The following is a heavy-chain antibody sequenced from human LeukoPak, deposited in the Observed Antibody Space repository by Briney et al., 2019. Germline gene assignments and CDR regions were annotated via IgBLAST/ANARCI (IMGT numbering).Heavy chain of an antibody. J-gene: IGHJ4*02. CDR1: GFTFSNHW. CDR3: VREIYPMAYYGDL. CDR2: IKQDGSEE. Sequence: GGSLRLSCVASGFTFSNHWMTWLRQAPGKGVEGVANIKQDGSEEWYLDSVKGRFTISRDNAKSSLFLEMTSLRADDPALYYCVREIYPMAYYGDLWGQGTLATVCS. D-gene: IGHD3-10*01. V-gene: IGHV3-7*01.